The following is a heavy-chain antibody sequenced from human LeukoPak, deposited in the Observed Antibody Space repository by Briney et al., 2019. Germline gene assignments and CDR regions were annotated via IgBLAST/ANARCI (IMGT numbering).Heavy chain of an antibody. CDR2: IYFGGTT. J-gene: IGHJ5*02. CDR3: ARHRSDTGGKKGVNWFDP. CDR1: GGSIKNY. Sequence: PSETLSPTCSVSGGSIKNYWSWIRQPPGKGLEWLGNIYFGGTTDYNSSLKSRLTISVDTFKNQLSLNLQSVTAADTATYYCARHRSDTGGKKGVNWFDPWGQGTLVTVSS. D-gene: IGHD4-23*01. V-gene: IGHV4-59*01.